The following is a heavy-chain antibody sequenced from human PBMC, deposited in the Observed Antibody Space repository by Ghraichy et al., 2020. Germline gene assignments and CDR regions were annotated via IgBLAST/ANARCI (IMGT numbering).Heavy chain of an antibody. V-gene: IGHV4-39*02. D-gene: IGHD1-26*01. J-gene: IGHJ6*03. Sequence: SETLSLTCTVSGGSINISSYYWGWIRQPPGKGLEWIGCVYYNGSTYYNPSLKSRVTISVDTSKSHFSLKLNSVTAADSAGYYCARRGSNLNSYYMDVWSKGTTVTVSS. CDR3: ARRGSNLNSYYMDV. CDR1: GGSINISSYY. CDR2: VYYNGST.